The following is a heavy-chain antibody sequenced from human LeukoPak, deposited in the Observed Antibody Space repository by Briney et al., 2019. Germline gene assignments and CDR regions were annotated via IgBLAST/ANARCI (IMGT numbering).Heavy chain of an antibody. CDR1: GFTFSTHA. CDR2: IWFDGKNT. V-gene: IGHV3-33*01. J-gene: IGHJ4*02. CDR3: TREPPSSGWSFDY. D-gene: IGHD6-19*01. Sequence: GGSLRLSCAASGFTFSTHAMHWVRQAPAKGLEWVAMIWFDGKNTHYVDSVKGRFTISRDNSKNTVDLRMNSLGAEDTAVYYCTREPPSSGWSFDYWGQGTLVTVSS.